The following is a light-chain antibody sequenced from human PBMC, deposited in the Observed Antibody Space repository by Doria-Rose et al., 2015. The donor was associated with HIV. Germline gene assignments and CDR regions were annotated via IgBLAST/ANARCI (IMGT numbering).Light chain of an antibody. Sequence: TQSPSSVAASVGDRVSITCRASQGISSWLAWYQQKPGKAPKLLIYSASSLQSEVPSRFSGSGSGTDFTLTINNLQPEDFAIYYCQQANSFPRTFGGGTKVEIK. CDR3: QQANSFPRT. J-gene: IGKJ4*01. CDR2: SAS. V-gene: IGKV1D-12*01. CDR1: QGISSW.